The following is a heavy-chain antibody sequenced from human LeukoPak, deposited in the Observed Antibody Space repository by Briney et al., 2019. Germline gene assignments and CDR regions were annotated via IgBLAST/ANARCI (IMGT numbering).Heavy chain of an antibody. CDR2: IRSKANNYAT. Sequence: GGSLRLSCAASGFTFSGSAMHWVRQASGKGLEWVGRIRSKANNYATSYAASVKGRFTISRDDAKNTAYLQMNSLKTEDTAVYYCTSLDYCDSNYFDYWGQGTLVTVSS. CDR3: TSLDYCDSNYFDY. CDR1: GFTFSGSA. D-gene: IGHD4-17*01. V-gene: IGHV3-73*01. J-gene: IGHJ4*02.